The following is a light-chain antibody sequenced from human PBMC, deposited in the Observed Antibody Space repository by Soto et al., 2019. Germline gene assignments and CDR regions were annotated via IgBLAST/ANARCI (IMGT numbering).Light chain of an antibody. CDR3: CSYAGSSWV. Sequence: QSALTQPASASGSPGQSITISCTGTSSDVGSYNLVSWYQQHPGKAPKLMIYEGSKRPSGVSNRFSGSKSGYTASLTISGLQAEDEADYYCCSYAGSSWVFGGGTKLTVL. J-gene: IGLJ3*02. CDR1: SSDVGSYNL. V-gene: IGLV2-23*01. CDR2: EGS.